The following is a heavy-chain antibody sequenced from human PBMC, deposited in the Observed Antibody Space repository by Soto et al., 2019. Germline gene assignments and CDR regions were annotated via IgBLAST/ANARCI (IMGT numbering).Heavy chain of an antibody. J-gene: IGHJ4*02. D-gene: IGHD5-12*01. CDR1: GYIFTTYW. CDR3: ARQWNFDY. CDR2: INPTDSDT. V-gene: IGHV5-51*01. Sequence: EVQLVQSGAEVKKPGESLKISCQASGYIFTTYWIAWLRQMPGKGLEWIGIINPTDSDTRYSPSFQGQVTISADKSISTTYLQWSSLKASDTAIYYCARQWNFDYWGQGTLVTVSS.